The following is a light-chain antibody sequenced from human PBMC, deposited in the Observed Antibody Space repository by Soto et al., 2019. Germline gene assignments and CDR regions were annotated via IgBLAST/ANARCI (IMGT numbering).Light chain of an antibody. CDR2: KAS. CDR1: QSISSW. V-gene: IGKV1-5*03. CDR3: QHYNSYSEA. J-gene: IGKJ1*01. Sequence: TPSPSTLSASVGDRVTITCRASQSISSWLAWYQQKPGKAPKLLIYKASTLKSGVPSRFSGSGSGTEFTLTISSLQPDDFATYYCQHYNSYSEAFGQGTKVDIK.